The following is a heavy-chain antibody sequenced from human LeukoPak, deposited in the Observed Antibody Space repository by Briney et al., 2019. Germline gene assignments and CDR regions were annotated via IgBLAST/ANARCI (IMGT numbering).Heavy chain of an antibody. V-gene: IGHV3-23*01. J-gene: IGHJ4*02. CDR3: AKHKTYYDILTGYSPIAY. CDR2: ISGSGGST. CDR1: GFTFSSYA. D-gene: IGHD3-9*01. Sequence: GGSLRLSCAAPGFTFSSYAMSWVRQAPGKGLEWVSAISGSGGSTYYADSVKGRFTISRDNSKNTLYLQMNSLRAEDTAVYYCAKHKTYYDILTGYSPIAYWGQGTLVTVSS.